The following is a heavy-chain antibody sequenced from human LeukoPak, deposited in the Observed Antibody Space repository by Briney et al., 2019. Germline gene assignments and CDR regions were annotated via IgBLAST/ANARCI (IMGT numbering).Heavy chain of an antibody. V-gene: IGHV4-4*07. CDR2: IYISGST. J-gene: IGHJ2*01. D-gene: IGHD2-8*01. CDR1: GGSISSYY. CDR3: ARSGVRAPDWYFDL. Sequence: SETLSLTCTVSGGSISSYYWSWIRQPAGKGLEWIGRIYISGSTNYNPSLKSRVTMSVDTSKNQFSLKLSSVTAADTAVYYCARSGVRAPDWYFDLWGRGTLVTVSS.